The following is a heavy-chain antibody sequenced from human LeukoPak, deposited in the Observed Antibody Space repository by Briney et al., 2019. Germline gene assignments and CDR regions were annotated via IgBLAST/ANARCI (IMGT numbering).Heavy chain of an antibody. D-gene: IGHD2-8*01. CDR1: GFTFSSYS. Sequence: SPGGSLRLSCAASGFTFSSYSMNWVRQAPGKGLEWVSSISSSSSYIYYADSVKGRFTISRDNAKNSLCLQMNSLRAEDTAVYYCARGSLVYAMYYFDYWGQGTLVTVSS. CDR3: ARGSLVYAMYYFDY. CDR2: ISSSSSYI. J-gene: IGHJ4*02. V-gene: IGHV3-21*01.